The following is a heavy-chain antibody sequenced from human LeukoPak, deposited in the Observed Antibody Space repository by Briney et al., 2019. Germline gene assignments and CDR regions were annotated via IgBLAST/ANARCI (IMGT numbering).Heavy chain of an antibody. CDR2: INSDESGT. Sequence: GGSLRLSCAASGFTFSSYAMSWVRQAPGKGLAWISRINSDESGTVYADSVKGRFTISRDNAKNTLYLQMNSLRAEDTAVYYCARGSDFWSGYYNDYWGQGTLVTVSS. V-gene: IGHV3-74*01. D-gene: IGHD3-3*01. J-gene: IGHJ4*02. CDR1: GFTFSSYA. CDR3: ARGSDFWSGYYNDY.